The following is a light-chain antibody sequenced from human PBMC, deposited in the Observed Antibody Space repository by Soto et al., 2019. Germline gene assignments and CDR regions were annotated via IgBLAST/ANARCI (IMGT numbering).Light chain of an antibody. V-gene: IGLV1-40*01. CDR3: QSYDSSLSGWV. CDR2: GNS. J-gene: IGLJ3*02. CDR1: SSNIGAGYD. Sequence: QSVLTQPPSVSGGPGQRVTISCTGSSSNIGAGYDVHWYQQLPGTAPKLLIYGNSNRPSGVPDRFSGSKSGTSASLAITGLQAEYEADYYCQSYDSSLSGWVFGGGTKVTVL.